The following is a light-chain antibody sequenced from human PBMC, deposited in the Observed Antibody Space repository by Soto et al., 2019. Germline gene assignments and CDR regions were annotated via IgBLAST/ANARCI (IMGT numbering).Light chain of an antibody. CDR2: GAS. CDR1: QDISEY. Sequence: DIQMTQSPSSLSASVGDRVTITCQASQDISEYLNWYQQKPGRAPRLLIYGASNLETGVPSRFSASGSGTQFTFTISSLQPEDIATYYCQQYDDLFSFGPGNKVDF. CDR3: QQYDDLFS. V-gene: IGKV1-33*01. J-gene: IGKJ3*01.